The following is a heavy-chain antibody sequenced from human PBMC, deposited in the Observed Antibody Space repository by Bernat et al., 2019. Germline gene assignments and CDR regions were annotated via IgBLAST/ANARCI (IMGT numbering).Heavy chain of an antibody. CDR2: IYYSGST. D-gene: IGHD3-22*01. CDR3: ASHMIVVVYFDY. J-gene: IGHJ4*02. Sequence: QLQLQESGPGLVKPSETLSLTCTVSGGSISSSSYYWGWIRQPPGKGLEWIGSIYYSGSTYYNPSLKSRVTISVDTSKNQFSLKLSSVTAADTAMYYCASHMIVVVYFDYWGQGTLVTVSS. CDR1: GGSISSSSYY. V-gene: IGHV4-39*01.